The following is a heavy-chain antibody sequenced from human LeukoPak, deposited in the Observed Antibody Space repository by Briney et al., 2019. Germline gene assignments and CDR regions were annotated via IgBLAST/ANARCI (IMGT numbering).Heavy chain of an antibody. Sequence: GASVKVSCKASRYTFTSYDINWVRQATGQGLEWMGWMNPNSGNTGYAQKFQGRVTMTRNTSISTAYMELSSLRSEDTAVYYCARGGYSSSWYYPSYYYGMDVWGQGTTVTVSS. J-gene: IGHJ6*02. CDR2: MNPNSGNT. CDR1: RYTFTSYD. CDR3: ARGGYSSSWYYPSYYYGMDV. V-gene: IGHV1-8*01. D-gene: IGHD6-13*01.